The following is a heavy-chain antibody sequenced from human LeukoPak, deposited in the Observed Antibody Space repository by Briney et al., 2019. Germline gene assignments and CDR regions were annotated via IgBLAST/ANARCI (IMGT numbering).Heavy chain of an antibody. D-gene: IGHD2-2*01. J-gene: IGHJ4*02. CDR1: GFTFNNYG. V-gene: IGHV3-30*18. CDR3: AKGPLRGTAAAIDY. CDR2: ISYDGRNK. Sequence: PGGSLRLSCAASGFTFNNYGMHWVRQARGKGLEWVAVISYDGRNKHYPDSVKGRFTISRDISTDTLWLQMDSLRTEDTAVYYCAKGPLRGTAAAIDYWGQGTLVTVSS.